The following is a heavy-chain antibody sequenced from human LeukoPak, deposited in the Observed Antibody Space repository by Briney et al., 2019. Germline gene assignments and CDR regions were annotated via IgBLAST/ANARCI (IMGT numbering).Heavy chain of an antibody. J-gene: IGHJ6*03. Sequence: GGSLRLSCAASGFTLEVYAMHWVRDAPGKGLEWVSGFCWNSGSIGYADSVKGRFTISRHNANNSMYQQMNGLRGENTAVYYGAPDDCRRRGNVTTVTAS. V-gene: IGHV3-9*01. CDR3: APDDCRR. CDR2: FCWNSGSI. D-gene: IGHD2-21*02. CDR1: GFTLEVYA.